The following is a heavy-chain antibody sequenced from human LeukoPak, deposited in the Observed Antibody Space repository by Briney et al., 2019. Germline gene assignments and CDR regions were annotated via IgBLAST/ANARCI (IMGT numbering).Heavy chain of an antibody. V-gene: IGHV4-30-2*01. Sequence: SQTLSLTCAVSGASISSGGYSWSWIRQPPGKGLEWIGYIFHSGSTYYNPSLKSRVTISVDTSKTQFSLKLSSVTAADTAVYYCARAPPYDFWSEGAFDIWGQGTMVTVSS. J-gene: IGHJ3*02. CDR3: ARAPPYDFWSEGAFDI. D-gene: IGHD3-3*01. CDR2: IFHSGST. CDR1: GASISSGGYS.